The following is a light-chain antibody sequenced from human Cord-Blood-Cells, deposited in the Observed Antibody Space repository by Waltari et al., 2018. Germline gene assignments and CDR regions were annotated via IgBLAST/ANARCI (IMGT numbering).Light chain of an antibody. V-gene: IGLV2-14*01. CDR1: SRDVGGYTY. J-gene: IGLJ2*01. CDR2: EVS. Sequence: QSALPQPASVSGSPAQSITISCTGTSRDVGGYTYVSWYQQHPGNAPKLMIYEVSNRPSGVSNRFSGSKSGNTASLTISGLQAEDEADYYCSSYTSSSTLVFGGGTKLTVL. CDR3: SSYTSSSTLV.